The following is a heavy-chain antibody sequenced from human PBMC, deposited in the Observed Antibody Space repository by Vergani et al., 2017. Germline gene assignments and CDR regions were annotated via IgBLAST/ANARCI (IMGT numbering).Heavy chain of an antibody. D-gene: IGHD3-22*01. J-gene: IGHJ4*02. V-gene: IGHV3-33*01. CDR3: ARDTPVSGDRSGKLDY. Sequence: QVQLVESGGGVVQPGRSLRLSCAASGFTFSSYGMHWVRQAPGKGLEWVAVIWYEGGNKYYADSVKGRFTISRDNSKNTLYLQMNSLRAEDTAVYYCARDTPVSGDRSGKLDYWGQGTLVTVSS. CDR2: IWYEGGNK. CDR1: GFTFSSYG.